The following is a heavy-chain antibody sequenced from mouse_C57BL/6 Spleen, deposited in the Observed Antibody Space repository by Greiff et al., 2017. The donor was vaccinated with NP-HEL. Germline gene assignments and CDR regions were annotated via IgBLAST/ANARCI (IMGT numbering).Heavy chain of an antibody. V-gene: IGHV2-5*01. CDR3: AKNPYDYGAMDY. CDR2: IWRGGST. J-gene: IGHJ4*01. D-gene: IGHD6-5*01. CDR1: GFSLTSYG. Sequence: VQLVESGPGLVQPSQSLSITCTVSGFSLTSYGVHWVRQSPGKGLEWLGVIWRGGSTDYNAAFMSRLSITKDNSKSQVFFKMNSLQADDTAIYYCAKNPYDYGAMDYWGQGTSVTVSS.